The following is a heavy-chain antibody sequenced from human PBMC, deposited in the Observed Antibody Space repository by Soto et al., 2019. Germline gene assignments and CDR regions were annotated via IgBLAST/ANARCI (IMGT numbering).Heavy chain of an antibody. Sequence: QVQLQESGPGLVKPSETLSLTCSFSGGSMSRYYWSWIRQPPGKGLEWIGNIHETGSTNYNASLKSRVTISFDTSKSAFTLHLTSVTAADTAVYYCARDVRPTGLAYFDLWGRGPLVTVSS. CDR1: GGSMSRYY. V-gene: IGHV4-59*12. CDR2: IHETGST. J-gene: IGHJ2*01. D-gene: IGHD1-1*01. CDR3: ARDVRPTGLAYFDL.